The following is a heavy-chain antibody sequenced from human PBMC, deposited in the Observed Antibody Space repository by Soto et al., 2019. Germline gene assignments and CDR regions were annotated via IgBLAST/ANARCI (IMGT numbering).Heavy chain of an antibody. CDR1: GYTFTSYG. Sequence: ASVKVSCKASGYTFTSYGISWVRQAPGQGLEWMGWISAYNGNTNYAQKLQGRVTMTTDTSTSTAYMELRSLRSDDTAVYYCARETVVVSARGPFGYWGQGTLVTASS. J-gene: IGHJ4*02. D-gene: IGHD2-21*01. CDR2: ISAYNGNT. CDR3: ARETVVVSARGPFGY. V-gene: IGHV1-18*04.